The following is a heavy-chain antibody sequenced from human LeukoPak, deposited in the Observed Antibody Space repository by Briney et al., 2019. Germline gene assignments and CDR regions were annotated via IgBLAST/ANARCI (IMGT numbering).Heavy chain of an antibody. CDR2: FDPEDGET. Sequence: ASVKVSCKVSGYTLTELSMHWVRQAPGKGLEWMGGFDPEDGETIYAQKFQGRVTMTEDTSTDTAYMELSSLRSEDTAVYYCATAVPRYFDWLLSYWGQGTLVTVS. J-gene: IGHJ4*02. CDR3: ATAVPRYFDWLLSY. CDR1: GYTLTELS. V-gene: IGHV1-24*01. D-gene: IGHD3-9*01.